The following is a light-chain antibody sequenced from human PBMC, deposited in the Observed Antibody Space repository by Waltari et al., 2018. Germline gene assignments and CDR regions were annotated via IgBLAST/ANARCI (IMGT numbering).Light chain of an antibody. Sequence: QSALTQPASVSGSPGQSITISCTGTSSHVWSSNRLSCYQQHPGKGPKILIYEGTQRLSGVSDRFSGSKSGNTASLTLSGLQPEDEADYYCCTHAGGGTHYAFGTGTKVTVL. CDR2: EGT. CDR3: CTHAGGGTHYA. J-gene: IGLJ1*01. V-gene: IGLV2-23*01. CDR1: SSHVWSSNR.